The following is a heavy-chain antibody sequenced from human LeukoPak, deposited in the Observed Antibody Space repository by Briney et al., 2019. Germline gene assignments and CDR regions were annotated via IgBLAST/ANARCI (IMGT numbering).Heavy chain of an antibody. CDR3: ARAAAAGRFLDY. Sequence: PGGSMRLSCAASGFTPTDYYMSCIRQAQGGVMEWVSYIRSNGSTIYYADSVKGRFTISRENAKNSLYLQMNSLRAEDTAVYYCARAAAAGRFLDYWGQGTLVTVSS. D-gene: IGHD6-13*01. J-gene: IGHJ4*02. CDR1: GFTPTDYY. V-gene: IGHV3-11*04. CDR2: IRSNGSTI.